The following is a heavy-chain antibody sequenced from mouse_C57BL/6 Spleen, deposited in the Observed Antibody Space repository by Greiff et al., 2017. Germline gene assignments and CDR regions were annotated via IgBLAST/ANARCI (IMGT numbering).Heavy chain of an antibody. D-gene: IGHD3-1*01. CDR1: GYAFSSYW. V-gene: IGHV1-80*01. CDR3: ARHPITGYYFDY. J-gene: IGHJ2*01. Sequence: QVQLQQSGAELVKPGASVKISCKASGYAFSSYWMNWVKQRPGKGLEWIGQIYPGDGDTNYNGKFKGKATLTADKSPSTAYMQLSSLTSEDSAVYVCARHPITGYYFDYWGQGTTLTVSS. CDR2: IYPGDGDT.